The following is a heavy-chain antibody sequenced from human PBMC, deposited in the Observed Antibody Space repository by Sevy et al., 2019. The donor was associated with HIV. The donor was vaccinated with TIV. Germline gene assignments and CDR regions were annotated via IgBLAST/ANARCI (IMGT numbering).Heavy chain of an antibody. J-gene: IGHJ4*02. CDR2: INVYNGNA. Sequence: ASVKVSCKASGYTFTSYGINWVRQAPGQGLEWMGWINVYNGNANYAQKLHGRGTMTTDTSTSTAYMELRSLRSDDTALYYCASGEKYCSGGSCYFHLDYWGQGTLVTVSS. V-gene: IGHV1-18*01. CDR3: ASGEKYCSGGSCYFHLDY. D-gene: IGHD2-15*01. CDR1: GYTFTSYG.